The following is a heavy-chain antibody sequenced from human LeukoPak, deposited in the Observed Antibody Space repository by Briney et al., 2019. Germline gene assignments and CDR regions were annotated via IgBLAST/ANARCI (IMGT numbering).Heavy chain of an antibody. V-gene: IGHV3-33*01. J-gene: IGHJ4*02. CDR3: AGAPGYSSGWALSDY. Sequence: GGSLRLSCAASGFSFSSYGMHWVRQAPGKGLEWVAFIWYNGNNEYYAESVKGRFTISRDNSKNTLYLQMNSLRAEDTAVYYCAGAPGYSSGWALSDYWGQGTLVSVSS. CDR2: IWYNGNNE. CDR1: GFSFSSYG. D-gene: IGHD6-19*01.